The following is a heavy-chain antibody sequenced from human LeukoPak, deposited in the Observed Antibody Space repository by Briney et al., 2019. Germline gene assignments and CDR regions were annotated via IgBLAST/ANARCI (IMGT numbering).Heavy chain of an antibody. CDR2: ISGSGGST. V-gene: IGHV3-23*01. J-gene: IGHJ4*02. D-gene: IGHD6-13*01. Sequence: GGSLRLSCAASGFTFSSYAMSWVRQAPGKGLEWVSAISGSGGSTYYADSVKGRFTISRDNSKDTLYLQMNSLRAEDTAVYYCARPSIAAAGTEFDYWGQGTLVTVSS. CDR1: GFTFSSYA. CDR3: ARPSIAAAGTEFDY.